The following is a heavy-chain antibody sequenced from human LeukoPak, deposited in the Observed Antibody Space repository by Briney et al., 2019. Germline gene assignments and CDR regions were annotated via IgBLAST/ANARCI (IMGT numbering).Heavy chain of an antibody. J-gene: IGHJ4*02. Sequence: SETLSLTCTVSGGSISSGSYYWSWIRQPAGKGLEWIGRIYTSGSTNYNPSLESRVTISVDTSKNQFSLKLSSVTAADTAVYYCARLSSSGYSYYFDYWGQGTLVTVCS. CDR2: IYTSGST. CDR3: ARLSSSGYSYYFDY. D-gene: IGHD3-22*01. CDR1: GGSISSGSYY. V-gene: IGHV4-61*02.